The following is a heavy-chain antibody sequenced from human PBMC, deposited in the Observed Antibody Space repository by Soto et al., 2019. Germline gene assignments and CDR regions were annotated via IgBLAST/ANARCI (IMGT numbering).Heavy chain of an antibody. CDR3: AHSPYDFWSGYWAYYYYGMDV. CDR2: IYWNDDK. Sequence: SGPTLVNPTQTLTLTCTFSGFSLSTSGVGVGWIRQPPGKALECFALIYWNDDKRYSPSLKSRLTITKDTSKNQVVLTMTNMDPVDTATYYCAHSPYDFWSGYWAYYYYGMDVWGQGTTVTVSS. CDR1: GFSLSTSGVG. D-gene: IGHD3-3*01. J-gene: IGHJ6*02. V-gene: IGHV2-5*01.